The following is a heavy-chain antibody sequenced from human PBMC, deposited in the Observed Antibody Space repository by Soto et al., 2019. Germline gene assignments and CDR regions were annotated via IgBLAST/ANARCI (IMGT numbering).Heavy chain of an antibody. D-gene: IGHD1-26*01. CDR1: STTSQY. CDR3: APPYSGSPYCFNY. Sequence: SETLSLTCTVSSTTSQYWGWIRQPPGKGLEWIGSVRHSGTIYYNPSLKSRVTISVDRSKNQFSLKLSSVTATDTALYYCAPPYSGSPYCFNYGAQGTLVPVSS. J-gene: IGHJ4*02. V-gene: IGHV4-39*01. CDR2: VRHSGTI.